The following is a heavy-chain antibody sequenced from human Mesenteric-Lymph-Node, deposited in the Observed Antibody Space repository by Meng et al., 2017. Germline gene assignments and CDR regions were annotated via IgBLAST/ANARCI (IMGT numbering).Heavy chain of an antibody. CDR2: IHPSNGVT. Sequence: ASVKVSCKASGYSLTSYGLSWVRQAPGQGPEWMGRIHPSNGVTNYAQKFQGRVTLTRDTSISTGYMEMSGLKSDDTAVYYCVTAGQSSSSGGSRYGMDVWGQGTTVTVSS. J-gene: IGHJ6*02. CDR1: GYSLTSYG. V-gene: IGHV1-2*06. D-gene: IGHD6-6*01. CDR3: VTAGQSSSSGGSRYGMDV.